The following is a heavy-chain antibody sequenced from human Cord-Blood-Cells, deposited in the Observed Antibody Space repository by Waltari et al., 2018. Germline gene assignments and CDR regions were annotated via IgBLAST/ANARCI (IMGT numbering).Heavy chain of an antibody. D-gene: IGHD2-2*02. Sequence: QVQLVQSGAEVKKPGSSVKVSCKASGGTFSSYAISWVRQAPGQGLEWMGRILPSFDRANDAQKYQGRGTITADESTSTAYLELSSLRSEDTAGYYCARGCSSTSCYTKYFDLWGRGTLVTVSS. J-gene: IGHJ2*01. CDR3: ARGCSSTSCYTKYFDL. CDR2: ILPSFDRA. V-gene: IGHV1-69*18. CDR1: GGTFSSYA.